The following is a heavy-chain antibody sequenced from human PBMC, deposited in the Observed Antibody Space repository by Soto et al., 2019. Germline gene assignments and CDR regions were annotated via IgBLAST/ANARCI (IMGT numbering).Heavy chain of an antibody. D-gene: IGHD2-21*02. V-gene: IGHV1-69*01. CDR3: ARQGGDYPSYHFDY. CDR2: IVPMFDTP. J-gene: IGHJ4*02. Sequence: QVQLVQSGAEVKKPGSSVKVSYKASGGSFSSYGFSWVRQAPGQGLEWMGGIVPMFDTPNYAQRFQGRVTISADESTSTAYMELSSLRSEDTAVYFCARQGGDYPSYHFDYWGQGTLVTVSS. CDR1: GGSFSSYG.